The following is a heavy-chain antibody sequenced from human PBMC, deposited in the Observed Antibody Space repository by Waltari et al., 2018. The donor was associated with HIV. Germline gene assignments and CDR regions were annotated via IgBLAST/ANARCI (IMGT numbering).Heavy chain of an antibody. Sequence: QVQLVESGGGLVKPGGSLRLSCAASGFTFSDYYMTWIRQAPGKGVEWILNSSSRGDIIFYADSVKGRFTISRDNAKNSLYLQMNSLRAEDTAVYYCARDRWYYFDTSDYFYDYWGQGTLVTVSS. CDR1: GFTFSDYY. J-gene: IGHJ4*02. CDR2: SSSRGDII. V-gene: IGHV3-11*01. CDR3: ARDRWYYFDTSDYFYDY. D-gene: IGHD3-22*01.